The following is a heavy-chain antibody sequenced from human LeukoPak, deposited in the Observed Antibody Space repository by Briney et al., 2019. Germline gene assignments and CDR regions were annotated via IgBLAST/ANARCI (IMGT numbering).Heavy chain of an antibody. Sequence: GGSLRLSCAASGFTFSGSPILWVRQASGNGLEWVGRIRSKADNYAKAYAASVQGRCTISRDDSKNTAYLQLNSLKTEDTDVYYCTQGNYWGQGALVTVSS. CDR2: IRSKADNYAK. J-gene: IGHJ4*02. CDR3: TQGNY. CDR1: GFTFSGSP. V-gene: IGHV3-73*01.